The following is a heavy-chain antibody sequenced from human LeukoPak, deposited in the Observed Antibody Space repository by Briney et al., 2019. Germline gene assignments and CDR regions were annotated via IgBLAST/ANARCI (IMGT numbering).Heavy chain of an antibody. CDR1: GGSFSGYY. V-gene: IGHV4-34*01. J-gene: IGHJ6*02. CDR2: INHSGST. D-gene: IGHD2-2*02. Sequence: SETLSLTCAVYGGSFSGYYWSWIRQPPGKGLEWIGEINHSGSTNYNPSLKSQVTISVDTSKNQFSLKLSSVTAADTAVYYCARGVSEYCSSTSCYNEYYGMDVWGQGTTVTVSS. CDR3: ARGVSEYCSSTSCYNEYYGMDV.